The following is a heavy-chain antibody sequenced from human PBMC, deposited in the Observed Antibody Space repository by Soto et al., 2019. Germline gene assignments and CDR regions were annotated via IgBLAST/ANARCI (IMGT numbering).Heavy chain of an antibody. J-gene: IGHJ6*01. CDR2: ISWNSGSI. D-gene: IGHD3-3*01. Sequence: PGGSLRLSCAASGFTFDDYAMHWVRQAPGKGLEWVSGISWNSGSIGYADSVKGRFTISRDKAKNSLYLQMNSLRAEDTALYYCAKERSEWLLFSLEYSTAPRYYYYGMYVWGQGTTVTVSS. V-gene: IGHV3-9*01. CDR3: AKERSEWLLFSLEYSTAPRYYYYGMYV. CDR1: GFTFDDYA.